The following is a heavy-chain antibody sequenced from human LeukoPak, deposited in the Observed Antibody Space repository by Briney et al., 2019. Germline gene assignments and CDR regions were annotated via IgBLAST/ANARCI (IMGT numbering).Heavy chain of an antibody. D-gene: IGHD4/OR15-4a*01. CDR2: ISGSDGDT. V-gene: IGHV3-23*01. CDR1: GFTFSSYA. J-gene: IGHJ4*02. Sequence: PGGSLRLSCAASGFTFSSYAMHWVRQAPGKGLEWVSTISGSDGDTYYADSVKGRFTISRDNSKNTLYLQMNSLRAEDTAVYYCARRAGAYSHPYDYWGQGTLVTVSS. CDR3: ARRAGAYSHPYDY.